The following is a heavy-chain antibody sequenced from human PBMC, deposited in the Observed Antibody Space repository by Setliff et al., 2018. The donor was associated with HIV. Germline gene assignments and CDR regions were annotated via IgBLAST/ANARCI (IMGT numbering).Heavy chain of an antibody. CDR2: IYYSGTT. Sequence: SETLSLTCTVSGGSINITNFYWAWIRQPPGKGLEWLGSIYYSGTTYVHPSLKSRVTISIDIFKSQFSLKLRSVNAADTAVYYCASWGAGSNSGFDYWGRGTLVTVSS. D-gene: IGHD3-16*01. J-gene: IGHJ4*02. CDR3: ASWGAGSNSGFDY. V-gene: IGHV4-39*07. CDR1: GGSINITNFY.